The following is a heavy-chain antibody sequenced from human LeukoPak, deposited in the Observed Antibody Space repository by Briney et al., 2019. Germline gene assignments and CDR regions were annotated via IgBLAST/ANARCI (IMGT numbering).Heavy chain of an antibody. CDR3: AREWFKTHDY. V-gene: IGHV3-48*03. CDR2: ISSSGSTK. CDR1: AFTFSSYE. J-gene: IGHJ4*02. D-gene: IGHD3-10*01. Sequence: GGSLRLSCAASAFTFSSYEMNWVRQAPGKGLEWVSYISSSGSTKHYADSVKGRFTISRDNAKHSLYLQMNSLRAEDTAVYYCAREWFKTHDYWGQGTLVTVSS.